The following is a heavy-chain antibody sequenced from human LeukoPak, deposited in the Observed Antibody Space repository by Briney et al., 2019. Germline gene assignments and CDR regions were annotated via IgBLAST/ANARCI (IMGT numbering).Heavy chain of an antibody. J-gene: IGHJ4*02. Sequence: SVKVSCKASGGTFSSYAISWVRQAPGQGLEWMGRIIPILGIANYAQKFQGRVTITADKSTSTAYMELSSLRSEDTAVYYCARDPGYSYGYGYWGQGTLVTVSS. CDR2: IIPILGIA. CDR3: ARDPGYSYGYGY. D-gene: IGHD5-18*01. V-gene: IGHV1-69*04. CDR1: GGTFSSYA.